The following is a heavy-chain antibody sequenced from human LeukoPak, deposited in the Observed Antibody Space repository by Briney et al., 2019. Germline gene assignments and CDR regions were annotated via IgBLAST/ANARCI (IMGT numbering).Heavy chain of an antibody. CDR2: ISGSGYNT. V-gene: IGHV3-23*01. CDR1: GFTFSSYA. J-gene: IGHJ4*02. D-gene: IGHD4-4*01. Sequence: PGGSLRLSCAASGFTFSSYAMIWVRQAPGKGLEWVSSISGSGYNTYYADSVKGRLTISRDNSKNTLYLQMTSLRAEDTAVYYCAKAEWKDYKGATFDYWGQGTLVTVSS. CDR3: AKAEWKDYKGATFDY.